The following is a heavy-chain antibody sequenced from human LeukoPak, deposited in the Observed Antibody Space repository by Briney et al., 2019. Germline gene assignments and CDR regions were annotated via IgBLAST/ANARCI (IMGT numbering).Heavy chain of an antibody. J-gene: IGHJ5*02. D-gene: IGHD3-10*01. V-gene: IGHV1-18*01. CDR1: GYTFTSYG. CDR2: ISAYNGNT. Sequence: ASVKVSFKASGYTFTSYGISWVRQAPGQGLEWMGWISAYNGNTNYAQKLQGRVTMTTDTSTSTAYMELRSLRSDDTAVYYCARDRGSGSKNNDWFDPWGQGTLVTVSS. CDR3: ARDRGSGSKNNDWFDP.